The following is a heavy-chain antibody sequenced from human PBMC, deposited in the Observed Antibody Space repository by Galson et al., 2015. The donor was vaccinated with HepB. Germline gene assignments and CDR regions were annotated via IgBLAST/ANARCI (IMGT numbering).Heavy chain of an antibody. CDR3: ARDFSEGGDERPGHY. CDR1: GFTVSSNY. CDR2: IYSGGST. J-gene: IGHJ4*02. V-gene: IGHV3-66*01. Sequence: SLRLSCAASGFTVSSNYMSWVRQAPGKGLEWVSVIYSGGSTYYADSVKGRFTISRDNSKNTLYLQMDSLGAEDTAVYYRARDFSEGGDERPGHYWGQGTLVTVSS. D-gene: IGHD3-16*01.